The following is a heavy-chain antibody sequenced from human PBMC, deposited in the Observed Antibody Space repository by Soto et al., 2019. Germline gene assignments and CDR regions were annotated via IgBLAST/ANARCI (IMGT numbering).Heavy chain of an antibody. Sequence: ASVEVSCKASGYTFTSYGISWVRQAPGQGLEWMGWISAYNGNTNYAQKLQGRVTMTTDTSTSTAYMELRSLRSDDTAVYYCARDQVEYSSSSEGFDPWGQGTLVTVSS. CDR3: ARDQVEYSSSSEGFDP. CDR1: GYTFTSYG. D-gene: IGHD6-6*01. CDR2: ISAYNGNT. V-gene: IGHV1-18*01. J-gene: IGHJ5*02.